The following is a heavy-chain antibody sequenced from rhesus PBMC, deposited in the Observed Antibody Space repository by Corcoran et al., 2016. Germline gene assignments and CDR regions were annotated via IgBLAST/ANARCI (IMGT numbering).Heavy chain of an antibody. V-gene: IGHV3S5*01. CDR2: INSGGGST. Sequence: EVQLVETGGGLVQPGGSLKLSCAASGFTFSSYGMSWVRQAPGKGLEWVSAINSGGGSTYYADSEKGRFTISRYNSKNTLSLQMNSLRAEDTAVYYCAKDPVNTVTPLDYWGQGVLVTVSS. J-gene: IGHJ4*01. CDR3: AKDPVNTVTPLDY. D-gene: IGHD4-23*01. CDR1: GFTFSSYG.